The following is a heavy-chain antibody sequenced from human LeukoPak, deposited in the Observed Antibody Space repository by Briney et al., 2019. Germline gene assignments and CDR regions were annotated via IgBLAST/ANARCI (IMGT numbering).Heavy chain of an antibody. CDR3: ARATYYDFWSGYSSWYFDL. CDR2: IYYSGST. Sequence: PSETLSLTCTVSGGSISSGDYYWSWIRQPPGKGLEWIGYIYYSGSTDYNPSFKSRVTISVDTSKNQFSLKLSSVTAADTAVYYCARATYYDFWSGYSSWYFDLWGRGTLVTVSS. D-gene: IGHD3-3*01. CDR1: GGSISSGDYY. V-gene: IGHV4-30-4*08. J-gene: IGHJ2*01.